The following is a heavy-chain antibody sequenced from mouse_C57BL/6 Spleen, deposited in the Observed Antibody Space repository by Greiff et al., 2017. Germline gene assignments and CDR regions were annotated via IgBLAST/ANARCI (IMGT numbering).Heavy chain of an antibody. CDR3: ARNSLDSSGRFDY. CDR2: IWTGGGT. J-gene: IGHJ2*01. V-gene: IGHV2-9-1*01. CDR1: GFSLTSSA. Sequence: VMLVESGPGLVAPSQSLSITCTVSGFSLTSSAISWVRQPPGKGLEWLGVIWTGGGTNYNSALKSRLSISKDNSKSQVFLKMNSLQTDDTARYYCARNSLDSSGRFDYWGQGTTLTVSS. D-gene: IGHD3-2*02.